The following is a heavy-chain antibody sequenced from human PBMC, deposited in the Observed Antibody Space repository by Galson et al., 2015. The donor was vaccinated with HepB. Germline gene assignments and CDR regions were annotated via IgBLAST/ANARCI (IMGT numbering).Heavy chain of an antibody. V-gene: IGHV3-33*08. Sequence: SLRLSCAASGFTFSSYSMNWVRQAPGKGLEWVAGIWYDGSNKYYADSVKGRFTISRDNSKNTLYLQMNSRRAEDTAVYYCARGEDIVVVPAAFGAFDIWGQGTMVTVSS. D-gene: IGHD2-2*01. CDR2: IWYDGSNK. CDR3: ARGEDIVVVPAAFGAFDI. CDR1: GFTFSSYS. J-gene: IGHJ3*02.